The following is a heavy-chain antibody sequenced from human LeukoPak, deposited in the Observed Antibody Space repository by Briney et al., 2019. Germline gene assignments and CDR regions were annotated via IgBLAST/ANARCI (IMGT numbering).Heavy chain of an antibody. D-gene: IGHD3-3*01. CDR3: ARDLRDFGVISYFDF. CDR2: ISSSSRYI. Sequence: PGGSLRLSCAACGFTFSNYNMNWVRQAPGKGLEWVSSISSSSRYISYADSLKGRLTISRDNARNSLHLQMNSLRTEDTAVYFCARDLRDFGVISYFDFWGQGTLVTVSS. V-gene: IGHV3-21*06. CDR1: GFTFSNYN. J-gene: IGHJ4*02.